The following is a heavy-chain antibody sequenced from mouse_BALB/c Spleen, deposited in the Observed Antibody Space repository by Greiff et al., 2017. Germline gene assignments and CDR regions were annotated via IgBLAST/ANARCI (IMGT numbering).Heavy chain of an antibody. CDR2: ISNGGGST. CDR1: GFTFSSYT. CDR3: ARNQLGRDAMDY. V-gene: IGHV5-12-2*01. Sequence: EVQVVESGGGLVQPGGSLKLSCAASGFTFSSYTMSWVRQTPEKRLEWVAYISNGGGSTYYPDTVKGRFTISRDNAKNTLYLQMSSLKSEDTAMYYCARNQLGRDAMDYWGQGTSVTVSS. D-gene: IGHD4-1*02. J-gene: IGHJ4*01.